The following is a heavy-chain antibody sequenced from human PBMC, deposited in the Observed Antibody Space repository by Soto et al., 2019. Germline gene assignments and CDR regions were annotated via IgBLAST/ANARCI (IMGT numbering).Heavy chain of an antibody. J-gene: IGHJ5*02. CDR3: TRDASRDSSARGWFDP. CDR1: GFTFRSFT. Sequence: GGSLRLSCAASGFTFRSFTMNWVRQAPGKGLEWVSTISSNSAYIYYTDALRSRFTISRDNAKNSLHLQMNSLRAEDTAVYYCTRDASRDSSARGWFDPLGPGTLVTAPQ. V-gene: IGHV3-21*01. CDR2: ISSNSAYI. D-gene: IGHD6-13*01.